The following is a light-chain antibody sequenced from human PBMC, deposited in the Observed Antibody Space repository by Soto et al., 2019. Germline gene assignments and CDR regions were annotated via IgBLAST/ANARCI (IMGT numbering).Light chain of an antibody. CDR2: TAS. Sequence: DIQMTQSPSSLSASVGDSVTITCRASQGINKFLAWFQQKPGTAPKSLISTASRLQSGVPSRFSGSGSGTHFTLTINNLQPEDFATYYCQTYESFPLTFGGGTRVEIK. CDR1: QGINKF. J-gene: IGKJ4*01. CDR3: QTYESFPLT. V-gene: IGKV1-16*01.